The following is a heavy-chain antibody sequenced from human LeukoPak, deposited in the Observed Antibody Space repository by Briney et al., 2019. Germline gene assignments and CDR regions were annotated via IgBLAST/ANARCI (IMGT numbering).Heavy chain of an antibody. CDR2: INHSGST. CDR1: GGSISSYY. CDR3: ASFTAATFDPDY. J-gene: IGHJ4*02. Sequence: SETLSLTCTVSGGSISSYYWSWIRQPPGKGLEWIGEINHSGSTNYNPSLKSRVTISVDTSKNQFSLKLSSVTAADTAVYYCASFTAATFDPDYWGQGTLVTVSS. V-gene: IGHV4-34*01. D-gene: IGHD6-13*01.